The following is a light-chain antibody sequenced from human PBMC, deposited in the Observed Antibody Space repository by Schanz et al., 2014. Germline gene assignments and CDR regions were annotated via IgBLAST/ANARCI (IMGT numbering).Light chain of an antibody. CDR3: QQYDTHRT. Sequence: DIQMTQSPSTLSASVGDRVTITCRASQSISSWLAWYQQKPGKAPKLLISDASSLESGVPSRFSGSGSGTDFTLTISSLQPEDIATFYCQQYDTHRTFGQGTKVEIK. V-gene: IGKV1-5*01. J-gene: IGKJ1*01. CDR2: DAS. CDR1: QSISSW.